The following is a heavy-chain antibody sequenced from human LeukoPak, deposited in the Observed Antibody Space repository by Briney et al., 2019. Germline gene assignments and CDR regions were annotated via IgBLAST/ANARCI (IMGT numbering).Heavy chain of an antibody. CDR3: ARRLYNSGYYYDQDY. J-gene: IGHJ4*02. Sequence: PSETLSLTCAVYGGSFSGYYWSWIRQPPGKGLEWIGEVNHSGSTNYNPSLKSRVTISVDTSKNQFSLKLSSVTAADTAVYYCARRLYNSGYYYDQDYWGQGTLVTVSS. V-gene: IGHV4-34*01. CDR1: GGSFSGYY. CDR2: VNHSGST. D-gene: IGHD3-22*01.